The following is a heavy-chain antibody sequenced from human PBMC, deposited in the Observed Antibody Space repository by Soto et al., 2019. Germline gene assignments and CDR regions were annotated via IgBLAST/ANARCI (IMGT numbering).Heavy chain of an antibody. V-gene: IGHV4-59*01. Sequence: QVQLQESGPGLVKPSETLSLTSTVSGGSISSYYWSWIRQPPGKGLEWIGYIYYSGSTNYNPSLKSRVTISVDTSKNQFSLKLSSVIAADTAVYYCARRYGKNAFDIWGQGTMVTVSS. CDR2: IYYSGST. CDR3: ARRYGKNAFDI. J-gene: IGHJ3*02. D-gene: IGHD5-18*01. CDR1: GGSISSYY.